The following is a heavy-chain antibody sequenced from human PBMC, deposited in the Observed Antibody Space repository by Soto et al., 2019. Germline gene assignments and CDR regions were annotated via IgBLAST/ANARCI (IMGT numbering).Heavy chain of an antibody. CDR3: AKDRQLGSSLYYFDY. V-gene: IGHV3-30*18. D-gene: IGHD5-18*01. J-gene: IGHJ4*02. CDR2: ISYHGSNK. Sequence: QVQLVESGGGVVQPGRSLRLSCAASGFTFSSYGMHWVRQAPGKGLEWVAVISYHGSNKDYADSVKGRFTISRDNSKNTLYLQMNSLRGEDTAVYYCAKDRQLGSSLYYFDYWGQGPLVTVSS. CDR1: GFTFSSYG.